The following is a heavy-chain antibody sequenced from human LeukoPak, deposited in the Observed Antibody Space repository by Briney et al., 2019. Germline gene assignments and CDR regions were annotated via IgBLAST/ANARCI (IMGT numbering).Heavy chain of an antibody. D-gene: IGHD3-3*01. Sequence: GGSLRLSCAASGFTVSNNYMSWVRQAPGKGLEWVSAISGSGGSTYYADSVKGRFTISRDNSKNTLYLQMNSLRAEDTAVYYCAKARGITIFGVVKPVGDWGQGTLVTVSS. CDR1: GFTVSNNY. CDR2: ISGSGGST. J-gene: IGHJ4*02. V-gene: IGHV3-23*01. CDR3: AKARGITIFGVVKPVGD.